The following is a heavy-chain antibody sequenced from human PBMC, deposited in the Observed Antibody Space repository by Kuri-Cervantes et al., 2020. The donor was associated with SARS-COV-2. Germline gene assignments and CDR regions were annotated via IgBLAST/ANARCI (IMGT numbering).Heavy chain of an antibody. CDR1: GFTFSSYG. J-gene: IGHJ6*02. V-gene: IGHV3-33*01. CDR3: ARDPGGDLLLQYYYGMDV. CDR2: IWYDGSNK. Sequence: GGSLRLSCAASGFTFSSYGMHWVRQAPGKGLEWVAVIWYDGSNKYYADSVKGRFTISRDNSKNTLYLQMNSLRAEDTAVYYCARDPGGDLLLQYYYGMDVWGQGTTVTSP. D-gene: IGHD2-15*01.